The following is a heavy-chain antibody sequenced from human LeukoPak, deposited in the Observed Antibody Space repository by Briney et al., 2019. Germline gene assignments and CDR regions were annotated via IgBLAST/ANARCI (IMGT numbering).Heavy chain of an antibody. Sequence: PSETLSLTCAVYGVSFSGYYWSWIRQPPGKGLEWIGEINHSGSTNYNPSLKSRVTISVDTSKNQFSLKLSSVTAADTAVYYCARGKSTPRYCSSTSCHHYYYGMDVWGQGTTVTVSS. D-gene: IGHD2-2*01. CDR1: GVSFSGYY. J-gene: IGHJ6*02. CDR3: ARGKSTPRYCSSTSCHHYYYGMDV. CDR2: INHSGST. V-gene: IGHV4-34*01.